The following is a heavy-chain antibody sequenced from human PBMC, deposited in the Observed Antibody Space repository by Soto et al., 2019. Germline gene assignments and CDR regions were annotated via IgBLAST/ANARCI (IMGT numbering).Heavy chain of an antibody. CDR2: ISHGGST. CDR3: ATRPGGRLLWFGELIPAFDP. CDR1: GGSFGSYY. J-gene: IGHJ5*02. V-gene: IGHV4-34*01. Sequence: SETLALTCAVYGGSFGSYYWSWIRQPPGKGLEWIGEISHGGSTNYNPSLKSRVTISVDTSKNQFSLKLSSVTAADTAVYYCATRPGGRLLWFGELIPAFDPWGQGTLVTVSS. D-gene: IGHD3-10*01.